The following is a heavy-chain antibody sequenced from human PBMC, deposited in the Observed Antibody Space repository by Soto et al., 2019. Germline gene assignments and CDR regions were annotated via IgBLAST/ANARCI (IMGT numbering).Heavy chain of an antibody. CDR1: GYTFTGYY. CDR3: ARGGNRTDSSGYFAFDI. J-gene: IGHJ3*02. V-gene: IGHV1-2*04. D-gene: IGHD3-22*01. Sequence: ASVKVSCKASGYTFTGYYMHWVRQAPGQGLEWMGWINPNSGGTNYAQKFQGWVTMTRDTSISTAYMELSRLRSDDTAVYYCARGGNRTDSSGYFAFDIWGQGTMVTVSS. CDR2: INPNSGGT.